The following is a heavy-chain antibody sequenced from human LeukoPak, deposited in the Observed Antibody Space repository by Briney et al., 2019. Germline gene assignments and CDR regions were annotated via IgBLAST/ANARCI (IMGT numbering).Heavy chain of an antibody. CDR2: IYDSGGT. CDR1: GGSLSSSGYY. V-gene: IGHV4-39*02. Sequence: SGTLSLTCTVSGGSLSSSGYYWGWIRQPPGKGLEWIGTIYDSGGTYYSPSLKSRVTISVDTSNNQFSLKLSSVTAADTAVCYCARDYYDSSGPFNWFDPWGQGTLVTVSS. CDR3: ARDYYDSSGPFNWFDP. J-gene: IGHJ5*02. D-gene: IGHD3-22*01.